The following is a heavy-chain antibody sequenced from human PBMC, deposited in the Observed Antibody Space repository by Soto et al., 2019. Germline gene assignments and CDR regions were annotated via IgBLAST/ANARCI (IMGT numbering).Heavy chain of an antibody. V-gene: IGHV3-21*01. CDR2: ISSSSYI. D-gene: IGHD3-3*01. CDR3: ARAPVGGRFLEWLHDY. J-gene: IGHJ4*02. Sequence: GGSLRLSCAASGFTFSSYSMNWVRQAPGKGLEWVSSISSSSYIYYADSVKGRFTISRDNAKNSLYLQMNSLRAEDTAVYYCARAPVGGRFLEWLHDYWGQGTLVTVSS. CDR1: GFTFSSYS.